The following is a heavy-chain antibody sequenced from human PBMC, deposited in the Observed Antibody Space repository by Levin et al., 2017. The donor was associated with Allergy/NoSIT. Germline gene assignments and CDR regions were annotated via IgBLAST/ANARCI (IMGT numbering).Heavy chain of an antibody. V-gene: IGHV3-30-3*01. J-gene: IGHJ4*02. Sequence: GESLKISCAASGFTFSSYAMHWVRQAPGKGLEWVAVISYDGSNKYYADSVKGRFTISRDNSKNTLYLQMNSLRAEDTAVYYCARDVQQLVSGGGCNYWGQGTLVTVSS. CDR1: GFTFSSYA. D-gene: IGHD6-13*01. CDR2: ISYDGSNK. CDR3: ARDVQQLVSGGGCNY.